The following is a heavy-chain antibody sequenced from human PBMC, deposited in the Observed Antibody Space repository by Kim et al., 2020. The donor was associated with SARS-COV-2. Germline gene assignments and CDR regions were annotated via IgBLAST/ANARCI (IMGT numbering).Heavy chain of an antibody. V-gene: IGHV1-2*04. D-gene: IGHD3-9*01. CDR2: INPNSGGT. J-gene: IGHJ4*02. Sequence: ASVKVSCKASGYTFTGYYMHWVRQAPGQGLEWMGWINPNSGGTNYAQKFQGWVTMTRDTSISTAYMELSSLRSDDTAVYYCARGLPSYDILTGQTLAYGYWGQGTLVTVSS. CDR1: GYTFTGYY. CDR3: ARGLPSYDILTGQTLAYGY.